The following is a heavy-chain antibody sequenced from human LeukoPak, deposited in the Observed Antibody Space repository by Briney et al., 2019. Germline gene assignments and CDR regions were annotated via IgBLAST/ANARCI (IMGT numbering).Heavy chain of an antibody. J-gene: IGHJ4*02. Sequence: PGGSLRLSCAASGVTFSSNGMSWVRQAPGKGLEWVANIKYDGCGKYYVDSVKGRFTISRDDAKNSLYLQMNSRRAQYTAVYYCASDGSGECPIGYWGEGNLVTVSS. D-gene: IGHD3-10*01. V-gene: IGHV3-7*01. CDR1: GVTFSSNG. CDR3: ASDGSGECPIGY. CDR2: IKYDGCGK.